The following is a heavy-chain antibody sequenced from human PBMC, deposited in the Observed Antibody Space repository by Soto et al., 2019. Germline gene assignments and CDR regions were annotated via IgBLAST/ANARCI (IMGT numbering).Heavy chain of an antibody. V-gene: IGHV1-2*02. J-gene: IGHJ4*02. D-gene: IGHD6-19*01. Sequence: QVQLVQSGADVRKLGASVKVSCNSSGYSFTEYYIHWVRQAPGQGLEWMGCINPDSGITKKAQRCQGRVTLTGDTSINTAYMELTGLTSDDTAVYYCVRDSGRSLASVRFDYWGQGTLVIVSS. CDR2: INPDSGIT. CDR1: GYSFTEYY. CDR3: VRDSGRSLASVRFDY.